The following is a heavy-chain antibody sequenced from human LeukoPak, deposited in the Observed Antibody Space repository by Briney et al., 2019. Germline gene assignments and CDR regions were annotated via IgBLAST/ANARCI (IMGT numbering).Heavy chain of an antibody. V-gene: IGHV4-59*01. CDR3: ARATTAMVSVGFDP. CDR2: IYYSGST. J-gene: IGHJ5*02. Sequence: SETLSLTCTVSGGSISSYYWSWIRQPPGKGLEWIGYIYYSGSTNYNPSLKSRVTISVDTSKNQFSLKLSSVTAADTAVYYCARATTAMVSVGFDPWGQGTLVTVSS. CDR1: GGSISSYY. D-gene: IGHD5-18*01.